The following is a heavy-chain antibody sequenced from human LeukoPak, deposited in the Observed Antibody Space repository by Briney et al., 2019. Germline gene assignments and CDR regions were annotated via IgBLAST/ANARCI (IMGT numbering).Heavy chain of an antibody. J-gene: IGHJ4*02. CDR1: GGSISSYY. CDR3: ARGLGYCSSTSCNIFAY. D-gene: IGHD2-2*01. CDR2: IYYSGST. V-gene: IGHV4-59*08. Sequence: KASETLSLTCTVSGGSISSYYWSRIRQPPGKGLEWIGYIYYSGSTNYNPSLKSRVTISVDTSKNQFSLKLSSVTAADTAVYYCARGLGYCSSTSCNIFAYWGQGTLVTVSS.